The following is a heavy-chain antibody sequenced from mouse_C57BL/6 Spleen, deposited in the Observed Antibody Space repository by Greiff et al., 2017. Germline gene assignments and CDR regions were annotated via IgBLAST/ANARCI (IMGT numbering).Heavy chain of an antibody. CDR3: ARPGRSRDWYFDV. D-gene: IGHD1-1*01. CDR1: GYTFTSYW. CDR2: IHPNSGST. Sequence: QVQLQQPGAELVKPGASVTLSCKASGYTFTSYWMHWVKQRPGQGLEWIGMIHPNSGSTNYNEKFKSKTTLTVDKSSSTAYMQLSSLTSEDSAVYYSARPGRSRDWYFDVWGTGTTVTVSS. J-gene: IGHJ1*03. V-gene: IGHV1-64*01.